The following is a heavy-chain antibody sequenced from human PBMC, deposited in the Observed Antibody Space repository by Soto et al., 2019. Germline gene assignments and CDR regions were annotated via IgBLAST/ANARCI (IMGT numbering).Heavy chain of an antibody. CDR3: AKGAAAGPTIDY. Sequence: PGGSLRLSCAASGFTFDDYAMHWVRQAPGKGLEWVSGISWNSGSIGYADSVKGRFTISRDNAKNSLYLQMNSLRAEDTALYYCAKGAAAGPTIDYWGQRTLVTVSS. V-gene: IGHV3-9*01. J-gene: IGHJ4*02. D-gene: IGHD6-13*01. CDR2: ISWNSGSI. CDR1: GFTFDDYA.